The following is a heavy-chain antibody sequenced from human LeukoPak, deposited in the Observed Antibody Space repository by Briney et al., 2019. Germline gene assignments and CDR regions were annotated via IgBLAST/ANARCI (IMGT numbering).Heavy chain of an antibody. CDR1: GGSISSYY. V-gene: IGHV4-59*01. J-gene: IGHJ6*02. D-gene: IGHD5-12*01. CDR2: IYYSGST. Sequence: SETLSLTCTASGGSISSYYWSWIRQPPGKGLEWIGYIYYSGSTNYNPSLKSRVTISVDTSKNQFSLKLSSVTAADTAVYYCARDMVSGYDYHYYYGMDVWGQGTTVTVSS. CDR3: ARDMVSGYDYHYYYGMDV.